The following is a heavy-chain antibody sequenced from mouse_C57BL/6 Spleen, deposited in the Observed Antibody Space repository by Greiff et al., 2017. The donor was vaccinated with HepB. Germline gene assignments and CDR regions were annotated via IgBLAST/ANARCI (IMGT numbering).Heavy chain of an antibody. V-gene: IGHV5-12*01. J-gene: IGHJ4*01. D-gene: IGHD2-4*01. CDR3: ARGDYLYAMDY. CDR1: GFTFSDYY. CDR2: ISNGGGST. Sequence: EVQLVESGGGLVQPGGSPKLSCAASGFTFSDYYMYWVRQTPEKRLEWVAYISNGGGSTYYPDTVKGRFTISRDNAKNTLYLQMSRLKSEDTAMYYCARGDYLYAMDYWGQGTSVTVSS.